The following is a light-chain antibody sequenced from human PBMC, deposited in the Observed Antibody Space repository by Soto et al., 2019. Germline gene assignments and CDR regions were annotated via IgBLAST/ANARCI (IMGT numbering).Light chain of an antibody. J-gene: IGKJ1*01. V-gene: IGKV3-20*01. CDR1: QSVSSSY. CDR2: GAS. CDR3: QHYGSSPPGT. Sequence: EIVLTQSPGTLSMSTGERATLSCRASQSVSSSYLAWYQQTPGQAPRLLIYGASSRATGIPDRFSGSGSGTDFTLTISRLEPEDCAGYYCQHYGSSPPGTFGQGTKVDSK.